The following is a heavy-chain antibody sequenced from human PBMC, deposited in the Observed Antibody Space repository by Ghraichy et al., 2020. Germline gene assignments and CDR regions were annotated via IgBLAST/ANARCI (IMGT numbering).Heavy chain of an antibody. CDR2: ISGGGTST. Sequence: AGSLRLSCAASGFSFSSYAMSWVRQAPGKGLEWVSAISGGGTSTYYADSVKGRFTISRDNSKNTLYLQMNSLRAEDTAVYYCAKAYSSGWYSLAPNAFNIWGQGTMVTVSS. D-gene: IGHD6-19*01. V-gene: IGHV3-23*01. CDR3: AKAYSSGWYSLAPNAFNI. J-gene: IGHJ3*02. CDR1: GFSFSSYA.